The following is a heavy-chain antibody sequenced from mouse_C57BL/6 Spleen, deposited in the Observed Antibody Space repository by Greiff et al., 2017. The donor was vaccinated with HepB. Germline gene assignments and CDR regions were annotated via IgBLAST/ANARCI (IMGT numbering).Heavy chain of an antibody. J-gene: IGHJ4*01. Sequence: EVKLMESGGGLVKPGGSLKLSCAASGFTFSSYTMSWVRQTPEKRLEWVATISGGGGNTYYPDSVKGRFTISRDNAKNTLYLQMSSLRYEDTALYYCARQGNYDYAMDYWGQGTSVTVSS. CDR2: ISGGGGNT. CDR1: GFTFSSYT. CDR3: ARQGNYDYAMDY. V-gene: IGHV5-9*01. D-gene: IGHD2-1*01.